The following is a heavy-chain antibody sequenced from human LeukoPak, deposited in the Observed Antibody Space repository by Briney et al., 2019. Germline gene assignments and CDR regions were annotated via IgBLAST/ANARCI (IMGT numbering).Heavy chain of an antibody. J-gene: IGHJ4*02. CDR1: GFTFSSYA. V-gene: IGHV3-21*01. CDR2: VSRRSSFI. CDR3: ARVSDAYDYFFDY. D-gene: IGHD5-12*01. Sequence: GGSLRLSCAASGFTFSSYAMSWVRQAPGKGLEWVSSVSRRSSFIFYADSVQGRFTTSRDDAKDSLFLQLNSLRAEDTAVYYCARVSDAYDYFFDYWGQGTLVTVSS.